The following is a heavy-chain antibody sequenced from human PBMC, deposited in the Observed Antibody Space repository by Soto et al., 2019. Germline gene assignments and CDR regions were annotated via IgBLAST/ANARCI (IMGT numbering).Heavy chain of an antibody. Sequence: QLQLQESGPGLVKPSETLSLTCTVSGGSISSSSYYWGWIRQPPGKGLEWIGSIYYSGSTYYNPSLKSRVTISVDTSKNQFSLKLSSVTAADTAVYYCARHRYSSSWYVLDWFDPWGQGTLVTVSS. CDR2: IYYSGST. V-gene: IGHV4-39*01. CDR1: GGSISSSSYY. D-gene: IGHD6-13*01. CDR3: ARHRYSSSWYVLDWFDP. J-gene: IGHJ5*02.